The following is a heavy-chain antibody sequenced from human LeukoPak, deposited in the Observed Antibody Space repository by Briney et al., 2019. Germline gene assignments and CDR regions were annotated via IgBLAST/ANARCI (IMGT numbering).Heavy chain of an antibody. Sequence: PGGSPRLSCAASGFTFSSYGMHWVRQAPGKGLEWVAVISYDGSNKYYADSVKGRFTISRDNSKNTLYLQMNSLRAEDTAVYYCANARSGALDYWGQGTLVTVSS. V-gene: IGHV3-30*18. J-gene: IGHJ4*02. CDR1: GFTFSSYG. CDR2: ISYDGSNK. D-gene: IGHD3-10*01. CDR3: ANARSGALDY.